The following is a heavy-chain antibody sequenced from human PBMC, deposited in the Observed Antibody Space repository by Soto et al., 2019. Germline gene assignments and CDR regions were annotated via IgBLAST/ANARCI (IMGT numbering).Heavy chain of an antibody. J-gene: IGHJ6*03. D-gene: IGHD6-13*01. CDR2: VYYSGNT. V-gene: IGHV4-59*01. CDR1: GGSISPYY. Sequence: PSETLSLTCTVSGGSISPYYWSWIRQPPGKGLEWIGYVYYSGNTNYNPSIESRVTISVDTSRNRFSLNLTSATAADTALYYCARKGAAASYAHYYMDVWGRGTAVTVSS. CDR3: ARKGAAASYAHYYMDV.